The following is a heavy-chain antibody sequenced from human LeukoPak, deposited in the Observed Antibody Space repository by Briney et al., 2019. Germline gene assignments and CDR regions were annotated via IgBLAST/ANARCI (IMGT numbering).Heavy chain of an antibody. CDR1: GGSISSSNYY. Sequence: KPSETLSLTCSVSGGSISSSNYYWGWIRQPPGKGLEWIGNIFYSGSIYYNPSLKSRVTISVDTSKNHFSLNLTSVTTADTAVYYCARRAQLSATGHYFDYWGQGTLVTVSS. D-gene: IGHD6-13*01. J-gene: IGHJ4*02. CDR3: ARRAQLSATGHYFDY. CDR2: IFYSGSI. V-gene: IGHV4-39*02.